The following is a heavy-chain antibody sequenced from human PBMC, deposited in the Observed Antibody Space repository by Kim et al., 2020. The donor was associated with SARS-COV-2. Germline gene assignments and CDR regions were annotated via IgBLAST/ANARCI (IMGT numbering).Heavy chain of an antibody. Sequence: ASVKVSCKASGYTFTSYAMHWVRQAPGQRLEWMGWINAGNGNTKYSQKFQGRVTITRDTSASTAYMELSSLRSEDTAVYYCARGLLWFGELGDWFDPWGQGTLVTVSS. CDR1: GYTFTSYA. D-gene: IGHD3-10*01. CDR3: ARGLLWFGELGDWFDP. V-gene: IGHV1-3*01. CDR2: INAGNGNT. J-gene: IGHJ5*02.